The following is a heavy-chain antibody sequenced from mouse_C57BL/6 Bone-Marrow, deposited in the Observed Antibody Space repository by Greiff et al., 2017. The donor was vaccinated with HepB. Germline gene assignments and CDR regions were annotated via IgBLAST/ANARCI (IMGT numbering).Heavy chain of an antibody. CDR3: ARSSLRRPFAY. CDR2: IHPNSGST. Sequence: VQLQQPGAELVKPGASVKLFCKASGYTFTSYWMHWVKQRPGQGLEWIGMIHPNSGSTNYNEKFKSKATLTVDKSSSTAYMQLSSLTSEDSAVYYCARSSLRRPFAYWGQGTLVTVSA. J-gene: IGHJ3*01. CDR1: GYTFTSYW. D-gene: IGHD2-12*01. V-gene: IGHV1-64*01.